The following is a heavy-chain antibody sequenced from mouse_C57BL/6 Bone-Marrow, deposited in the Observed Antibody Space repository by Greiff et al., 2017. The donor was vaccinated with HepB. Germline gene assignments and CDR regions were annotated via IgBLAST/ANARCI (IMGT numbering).Heavy chain of an antibody. D-gene: IGHD1-1*01. Sequence: VQLQQSGPELVKPGASVKISCKASGYTFTDYYINWVKQRPGQGLEWIGWIFPGSGSTYYNEKFKGKATLTVDKSSSTAYMLLSSLTSEDSAVYFCAREGSVVATRWYFDVWGTGTTVTVSS. CDR3: AREGSVVATRWYFDV. CDR2: IFPGSGST. V-gene: IGHV1-75*01. CDR1: GYTFTDYY. J-gene: IGHJ1*03.